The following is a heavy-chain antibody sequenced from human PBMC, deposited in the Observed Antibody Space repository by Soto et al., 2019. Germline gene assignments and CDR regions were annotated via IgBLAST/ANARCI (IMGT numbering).Heavy chain of an antibody. J-gene: IGHJ6*02. CDR2: IIPISGTA. V-gene: IGHV1-69*13. D-gene: IGHD5-18*01. Sequence: ASVKVSCKASGGTFSSYAISWVRQAPGQGLEWMGGIIPISGTANYAQKFQGRVTITADESTSTAYMELSSLRSEDTAVYYCASKRDTAMVKYYYYGMDVWGQGTTVT. CDR3: ASKRDTAMVKYYYYGMDV. CDR1: GGTFSSYA.